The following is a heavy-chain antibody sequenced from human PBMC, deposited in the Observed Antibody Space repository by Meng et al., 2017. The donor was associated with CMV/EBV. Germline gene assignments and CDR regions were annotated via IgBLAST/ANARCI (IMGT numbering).Heavy chain of an antibody. CDR2: IYHSGST. CDR1: GGSISSYY. V-gene: IGHV4-59*12. Sequence: SETLSLTCTVSGGSISSYYWSWIRQPPGKGLEWIGYIYHSGSTNYNPSLKSRVTISVDTSKNQFSLKLSSVTAADTAVYYCARVDIVVVGGYGMDVWGQGTTVTVSS. CDR3: ARVDIVVVGGYGMDV. J-gene: IGHJ6*02. D-gene: IGHD2-2*01.